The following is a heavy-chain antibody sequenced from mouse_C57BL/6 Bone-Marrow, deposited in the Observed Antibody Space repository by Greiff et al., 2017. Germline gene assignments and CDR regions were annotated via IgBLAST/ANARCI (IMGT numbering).Heavy chain of an antibody. CDR3: GSTFLYWYFDG. D-gene: IGHD5-1*01. CDR2: IDPEAGET. Sequence: VQLQQSGAELVKPGASVKLSCTASGFNIKDYYMHWVKQRTEQGLEWIGRIDPEAGETKYAPKFQGKATITADTSSNTAYLQLRSLTSEDTAVYYCGSTFLYWYFDGWGTGTTVTVSS. CDR1: GFNIKDYY. V-gene: IGHV14-2*01. J-gene: IGHJ1*03.